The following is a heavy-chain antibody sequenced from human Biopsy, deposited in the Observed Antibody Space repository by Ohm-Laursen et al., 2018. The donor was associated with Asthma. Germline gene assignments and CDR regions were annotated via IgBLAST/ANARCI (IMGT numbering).Heavy chain of an antibody. J-gene: IGHJ6*02. V-gene: IGHV3-7*01. CDR2: IKHDGSEK. CDR3: AKDTEGRYDFWSGLSYNYYGMDV. CDR1: GFTFGDYC. Sequence: SLRLSCSASGFTFGDYCMSWVRQVPGQGLEWVANIKHDGSEKNHVDSLKGRFTISRDNSKNTLYLQMNSLRAGDTAVYYCAKDTEGRYDFWSGLSYNYYGMDVWGQGTTVTVSS. D-gene: IGHD3-3*01.